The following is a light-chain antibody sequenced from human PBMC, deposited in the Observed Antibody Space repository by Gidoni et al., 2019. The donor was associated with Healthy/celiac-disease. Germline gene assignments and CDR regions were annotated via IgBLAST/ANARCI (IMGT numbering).Light chain of an antibody. V-gene: IGKV3-11*01. Sequence: DIVLTQSPATLSLSPGERATLSCRASQSVSSYLAWYQQKPGQAPRLLIYDASNRATGIPARFSGSGSGTDFTRTISSLEPEDFAVYYCQQRSNWPPLFTFGPGTKVDIK. CDR3: QQRSNWPPLFT. J-gene: IGKJ3*01. CDR1: QSVSSY. CDR2: DAS.